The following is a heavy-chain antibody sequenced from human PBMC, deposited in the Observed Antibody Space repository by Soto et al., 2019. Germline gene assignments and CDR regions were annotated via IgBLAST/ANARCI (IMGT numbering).Heavy chain of an antibody. CDR3: AYLWTITMISLLYGMDF. J-gene: IGHJ6*02. Sequence: LRLSCEASGFTFTNYAMNWVRQAPGKGLEWISSVSSSGDSTRYADSVTGRFTLSRDNSKNTVSLQMNSLRAEDTAVYYCAYLWTITMISLLYGMDFWDHATKVTVS. CDR1: GFTFTNYA. CDR2: VSSSGDST. D-gene: IGHD3-22*01. V-gene: IGHV3-23*01.